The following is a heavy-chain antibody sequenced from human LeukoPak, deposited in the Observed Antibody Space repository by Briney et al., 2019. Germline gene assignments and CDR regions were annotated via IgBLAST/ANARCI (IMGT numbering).Heavy chain of an antibody. Sequence: SATLYLTCNVSGGSISSGDYYWGWIRPPPGKGLEWIGYIYYSGSTYYNPSLKSRVTISVDTSKNQFSLKLSSGTAADTAVYYCAREGNRSLSGYWGQGTLDTVS. CDR3: AREGNRSLSGY. CDR2: IYYSGST. D-gene: IGHD2/OR15-2a*01. J-gene: IGHJ4*02. CDR1: GGSISSGDYY. V-gene: IGHV4-30-4*08.